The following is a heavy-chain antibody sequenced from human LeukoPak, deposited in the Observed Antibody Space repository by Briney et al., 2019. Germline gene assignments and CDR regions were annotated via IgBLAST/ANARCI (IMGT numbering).Heavy chain of an antibody. V-gene: IGHV1-2*02. CDR3: ARVPTPARALVPAAIGYYGMDV. Sequence: ASVKVSCKASGYTFTGYYMHWVRQAPGQGLEWMGWINPNSGGTNYAQKLQGRVTMTTDTSTSTAYMELRSLRSDDTAVYYCARVPTPARALVPAAIGYYGMDVWGQGTTVTVSS. J-gene: IGHJ6*02. CDR2: INPNSGGT. CDR1: GYTFTGYY. D-gene: IGHD2-2*02.